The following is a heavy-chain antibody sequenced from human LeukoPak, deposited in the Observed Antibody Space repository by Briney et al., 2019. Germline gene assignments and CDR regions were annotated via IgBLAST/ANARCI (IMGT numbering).Heavy chain of an antibody. Sequence: QPGGSLRLSCATSGFTFSGADMHWVRQVSGKGLEWVGRIRSKGNKYVTEYAASVKGRFTISRDDSKNTAYLQMNSLKTEDTAVYYCIHYGSGSYSTDYWGQGTQVTVSS. CDR2: IRSKGNKYVT. J-gene: IGHJ4*02. CDR1: GFTFSGAD. D-gene: IGHD3-10*01. CDR3: IHYGSGSYSTDY. V-gene: IGHV3-73*01.